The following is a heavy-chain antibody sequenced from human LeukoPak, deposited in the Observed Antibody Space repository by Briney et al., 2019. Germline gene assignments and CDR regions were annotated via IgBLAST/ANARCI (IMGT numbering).Heavy chain of an antibody. J-gene: IGHJ4*02. CDR2: INHSGST. V-gene: IGHV4-34*01. CDR3: SGANYDSSGYYYPYYFDY. Sequence: SETLSLTCAVYGGSFSGYYWSWIRQPPPKGLGWIGEINHSGSTNYNPSLTSRVTISIDTYTNQFSLTLSSVTAADTAVYLWSGANYDSSGYYYPYYFDYWGKGTLVTVST. CDR1: GGSFSGYY. D-gene: IGHD3-22*01.